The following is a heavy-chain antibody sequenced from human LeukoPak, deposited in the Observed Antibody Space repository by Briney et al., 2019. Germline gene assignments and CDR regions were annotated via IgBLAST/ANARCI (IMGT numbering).Heavy chain of an antibody. J-gene: IGHJ4*02. V-gene: IGHV3-74*01. CDR2: IRSDGSDT. CDR1: GFSFDDYA. Sequence: GGSLRLSCAASGFSFDDYAMYWVRQAPGKGLVWVSRIRSDGSDTRYAESVKGRFTISRDNAKNTLYLQMNSLRAEDTAVYYCARDWFHAIDYWGQGTLVTVSS. D-gene: IGHD2/OR15-2a*01. CDR3: ARDWFHAIDY.